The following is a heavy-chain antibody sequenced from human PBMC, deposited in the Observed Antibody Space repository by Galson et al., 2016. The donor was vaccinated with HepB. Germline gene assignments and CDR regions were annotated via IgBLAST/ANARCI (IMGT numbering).Heavy chain of an antibody. Sequence: SETLSLTCTVSGGSISSYYWSWIRQPPGRGLEWIGYVYYSGSTNYNPSLKSRVTISVAPSKNQFSLRLTSVTAADTGVYYCARSKVGDWDWYFDLWGRGPRLTVSS. CDR1: GGSISSYY. V-gene: IGHV4-59*01. CDR3: ARSKVGDWDWYFDL. D-gene: IGHD2-21*02. CDR2: VYYSGST. J-gene: IGHJ2*01.